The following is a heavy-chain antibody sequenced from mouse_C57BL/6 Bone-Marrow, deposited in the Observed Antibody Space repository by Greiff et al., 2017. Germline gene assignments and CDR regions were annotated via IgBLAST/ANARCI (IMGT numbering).Heavy chain of an antibody. CDR3: ARSKNWDSWFAY. CDR1: GYAFTNYL. J-gene: IGHJ3*01. V-gene: IGHV1-54*01. D-gene: IGHD4-1*01. CDR2: INPGSGGT. Sequence: VQLQQSGAELVRPGTSVKVSCKASGYAFTNYLIEWVKQRPGQGLEWIGVINPGSGGTNYNEKFKGKATLTVDKSDSTAYMQLSSLTSEDSAVYVCARSKNWDSWFAYWGQGTLVTVSA.